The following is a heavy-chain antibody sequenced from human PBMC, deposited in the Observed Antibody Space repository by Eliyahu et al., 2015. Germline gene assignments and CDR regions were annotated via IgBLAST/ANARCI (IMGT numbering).Heavy chain of an antibody. D-gene: IGHD3-16*01. CDR2: ILPVFSES. J-gene: IGHJ4*02. Sequence: QVQLVQSGPEVRKPGSSVXVSCKVSGGTFTSYGINWVRQAPGQGLEWMGQILPVFSESNYAQKFKDRVTLSADKSTTTAYMELSSLRSDDTAMYYCARAAPLGGQFYXDFWGQGTLVTVXA. CDR3: ARAAPLGGQFYXDF. V-gene: IGHV1-69*06. CDR1: GGTFTSYG.